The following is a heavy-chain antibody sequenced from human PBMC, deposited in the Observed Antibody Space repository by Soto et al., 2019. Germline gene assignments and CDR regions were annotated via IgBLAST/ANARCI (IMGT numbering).Heavy chain of an antibody. CDR3: ARGDIAVAVSSDY. J-gene: IGHJ4*02. D-gene: IGHD6-19*01. CDR2: SNWDGDDT. V-gene: IGHV3-20*04. Sequence: EVHLVESGGRMVRPGESLRLSCAASGFNFEEYGMTWVRQAPGKGLEWVAGSNWDGDDTGYADSVQGRFTISRDNAKKFLYLQMNSLRVEDTALYYCARGDIAVAVSSDYWGQGTLVTVS. CDR1: GFNFEEYG.